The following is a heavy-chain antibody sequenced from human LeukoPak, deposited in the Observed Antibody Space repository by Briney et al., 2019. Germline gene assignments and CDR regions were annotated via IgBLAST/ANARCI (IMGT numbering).Heavy chain of an antibody. V-gene: IGHV4-4*07. Sequence: SETLSLTCAVYGGSFSGYYWSWIRQPAGKGLEWIGRIYTSGSTNYNPSLKSRVTMSVDTSKNQFSLKLSSVTAADTAVYYCARDLLVFGFDYWGQGTLVTVSS. CDR3: ARDLLVFGFDY. D-gene: IGHD3-3*01. CDR1: GGSFSGYY. J-gene: IGHJ4*02. CDR2: IYTSGST.